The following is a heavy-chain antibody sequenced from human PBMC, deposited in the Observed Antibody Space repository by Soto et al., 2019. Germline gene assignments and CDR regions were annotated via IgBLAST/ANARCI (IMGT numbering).Heavy chain of an antibody. CDR1: GFSLTTSGVG. D-gene: IGHD3-3*01. J-gene: IGHJ4*02. Sequence: QITLNESGPTQVKPRQTLTLTCTFSGFSLTTSGVGVGWIRQSPGKAPKWLPPIYWDDDKRYSPSLKSRLTITKDTSKNQVVLTMADLDPADTATYYCAHRVLRTVFGLVTTTAIYFDFWGQGTPVAVSS. V-gene: IGHV2-5*02. CDR3: AHRVLRTVFGLVTTTAIYFDF. CDR2: IYWDDDK.